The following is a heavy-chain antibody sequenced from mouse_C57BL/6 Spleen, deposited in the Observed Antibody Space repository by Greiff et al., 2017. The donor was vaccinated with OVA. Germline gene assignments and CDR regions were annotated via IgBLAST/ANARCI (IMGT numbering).Heavy chain of an antibody. Sequence: EVQLQQSGPELVKPGASVKISCKASGYTFTDYYMNWVKQSHGKSLEWIGDINPNNGGTSYNQKFKGKATLTVDKSSSTAYMELRSLTSEDSAVYCCARSGDYDDGGWFAYWGQGTLVTVSA. D-gene: IGHD2-4*01. CDR1: GYTFTDYY. J-gene: IGHJ3*01. V-gene: IGHV1-26*01. CDR3: ARSGDYDDGGWFAY. CDR2: INPNNGGT.